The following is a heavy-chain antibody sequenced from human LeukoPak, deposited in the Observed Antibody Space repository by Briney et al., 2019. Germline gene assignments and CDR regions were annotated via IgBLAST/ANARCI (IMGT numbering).Heavy chain of an antibody. CDR1: GFTFDDYA. Sequence: PGRSLRLSCAASGFTFDDYAMHWVRQAPGKGLEWVSGISWNSGSIGYADSVKGRFTISRDNAKNSLYLQMNSLRAEDTALYYCAKEGEWLRAPFDYWGQRTLVTVSS. J-gene: IGHJ4*02. CDR2: ISWNSGSI. D-gene: IGHD5-12*01. V-gene: IGHV3-9*01. CDR3: AKEGEWLRAPFDY.